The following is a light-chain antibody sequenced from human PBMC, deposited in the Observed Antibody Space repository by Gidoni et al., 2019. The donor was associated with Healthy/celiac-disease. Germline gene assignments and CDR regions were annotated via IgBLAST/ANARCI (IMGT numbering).Light chain of an antibody. Sequence: EIVLTQSPATLSLSPGERATLSCRASQSVSSYLAWYQQKPGQAPRLLIYDASNRATGIPARLSGSGSGTDFTLTISSLEPEDFAVDYCQQRSNWPPRYTFGQGTKLEIK. CDR2: DAS. CDR3: QQRSNWPPRYT. CDR1: QSVSSY. V-gene: IGKV3-11*01. J-gene: IGKJ2*01.